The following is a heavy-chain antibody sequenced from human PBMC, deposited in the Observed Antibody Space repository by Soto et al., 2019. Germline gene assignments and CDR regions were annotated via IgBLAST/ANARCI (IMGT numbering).Heavy chain of an antibody. J-gene: IGHJ3*02. V-gene: IGHV1-69*13. CDR1: GGTFSSYA. D-gene: IGHD5-18*01. CDR2: IVPIFGTA. CDR3: ARKDTAMVNDAFDI. Sequence: SVKVSCKASGGTFSSYAISWVRQAPGQRLEWMGGIVPIFGTANYAQKFQGRVTITADESTSTAYMELSSLRSEDTAVYYCARKDTAMVNDAFDIWGQGTMVTVS.